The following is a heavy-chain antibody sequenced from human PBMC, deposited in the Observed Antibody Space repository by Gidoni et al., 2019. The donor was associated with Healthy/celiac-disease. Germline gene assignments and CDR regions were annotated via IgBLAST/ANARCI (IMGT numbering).Heavy chain of an antibody. D-gene: IGHD3-22*01. J-gene: IGHJ3*02. V-gene: IGHV5-51*01. Sequence: GWVRQMPGKGLEWMGIIYPGDSDTRYSPSFQGQVTISADKSISTAYLQWSSLKASDTAMYYCARHDVITMIVRPFDIWGQGTMVTVSS. CDR3: ARHDVITMIVRPFDI. CDR2: IYPGDSDT.